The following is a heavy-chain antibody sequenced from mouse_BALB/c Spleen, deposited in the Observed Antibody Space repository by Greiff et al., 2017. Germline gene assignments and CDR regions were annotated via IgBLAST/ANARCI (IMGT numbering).Heavy chain of an antibody. Sequence: EVQLQESGPGLVKPSQSLSLTCSVTGYSITSGYYWNWLRQFPGNKLEWMGYISYDGSNNYNPSLKNRISITRDTSKNQFFLKLNSVTTEDTATYYCARENYGSDYWGQGTTLTVSS. CDR2: ISYDGSN. J-gene: IGHJ2*01. CDR1: GYSITSGYY. CDR3: ARENYGSDY. V-gene: IGHV3-6*02. D-gene: IGHD1-1*01.